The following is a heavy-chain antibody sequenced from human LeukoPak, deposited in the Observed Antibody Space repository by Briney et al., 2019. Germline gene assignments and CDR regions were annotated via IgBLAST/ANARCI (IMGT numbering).Heavy chain of an antibody. V-gene: IGHV3-23*01. CDR2: ISGSGGST. D-gene: IGHD6-6*01. Sequence: PGGSLRLSCAASGFTFSSYAMSWVRQAPGKGLEWVSAISGSGGSTYYADSVKGRFTNSRDNSKNTLYLQMNSLRAEDTAVYYCAKGSELGYYFDYWGQGTLVTVSS. CDR3: AKGSELGYYFDY. CDR1: GFTFSSYA. J-gene: IGHJ4*02.